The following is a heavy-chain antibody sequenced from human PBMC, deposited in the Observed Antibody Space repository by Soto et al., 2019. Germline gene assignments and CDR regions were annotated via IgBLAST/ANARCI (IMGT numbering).Heavy chain of an antibody. CDR1: RDNFNTYW. CDR2: IYPRDSDT. V-gene: IGHV5-51*03. J-gene: IGHJ4*02. D-gene: IGHD3-3*01. Sequence: EVQLVQSGAEVKKPGESLKISCKGSRDNFNTYWIGWVRQMPGKGLEWMGIIYPRDSDTRYSPSFQGQVTFSADKSIRTAYLQWSRVKASDSAIYYCARSPYDGLRPFDYWGQGTLVTVSS. CDR3: ARSPYDGLRPFDY.